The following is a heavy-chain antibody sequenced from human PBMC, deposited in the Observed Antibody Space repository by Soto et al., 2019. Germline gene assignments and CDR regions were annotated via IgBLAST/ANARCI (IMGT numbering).Heavy chain of an antibody. Sequence: GASVKVSCKASGYTFTSYAMHWVRQAPGQRLEWMGWINAGNGNTKYSQKFQGRVTITRDTSASTAYMELSSLRSEDTAVYYCARDSGARSPGYWFDPWGQGTLVTVSS. CDR2: INAGNGNT. V-gene: IGHV1-3*01. J-gene: IGHJ5*02. CDR3: ARDSGARSPGYWFDP. D-gene: IGHD1-26*01. CDR1: GYTFTSYA.